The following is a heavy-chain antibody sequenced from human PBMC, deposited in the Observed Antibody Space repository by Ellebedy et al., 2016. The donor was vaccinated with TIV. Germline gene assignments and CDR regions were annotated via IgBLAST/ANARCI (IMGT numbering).Heavy chain of an antibody. CDR3: ARETGYSGYRTGEFDP. J-gene: IGHJ5*02. D-gene: IGHD5-12*01. Sequence: SETLSLTCAVSGESFSDYFWTWIRQSPGEGLEWIGEINQSGDTAYNPSLKSRVTLSVDMSRSQFSLKLSSVTAADTAVYYCARETGYSGYRTGEFDPWGQGTLVTVSS. V-gene: IGHV4-34*01. CDR1: GESFSDYF. CDR2: INQSGDT.